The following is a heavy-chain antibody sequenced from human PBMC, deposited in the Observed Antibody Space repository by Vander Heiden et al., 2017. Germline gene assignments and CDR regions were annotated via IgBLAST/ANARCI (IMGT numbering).Heavy chain of an antibody. CDR1: GGSFSSYD. D-gene: IGHD2-2*02. V-gene: IGHV1-69*06. CDR3: ARMDCTSTSCYRDDYHFEY. Sequence: QVQLVQSGAEVKKPESSVKVSCKASGGSFSSYDISWVRQAPGQGLEWMGGIMPMFGSAHYAQKFQGRVTITADKSTNTAHMELSSLRSEDTAVYYCARMDCTSTSCYRDDYHFEYWGQGTLVTVSS. CDR2: IMPMFGSA. J-gene: IGHJ4*02.